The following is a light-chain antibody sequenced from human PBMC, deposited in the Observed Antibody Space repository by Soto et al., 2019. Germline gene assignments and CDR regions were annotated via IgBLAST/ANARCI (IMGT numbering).Light chain of an antibody. V-gene: IGKV3-11*01. Sequence: IVLTQSPGTLSLSPCERATLSCRASQSVTTQLAWYQQKPGQAPRLLIYDASNRATGIPARFSGSGSGTDFTLTISSLEPEDFAVYYCQQRSNWPGTFGQGTKVDIK. CDR2: DAS. CDR3: QQRSNWPGT. J-gene: IGKJ1*01. CDR1: QSVTTQ.